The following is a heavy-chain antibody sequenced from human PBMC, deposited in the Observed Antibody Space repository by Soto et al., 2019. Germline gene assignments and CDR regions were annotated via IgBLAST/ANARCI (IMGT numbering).Heavy chain of an antibody. CDR2: ISYSGTT. CDR3: AREGGYSGYDFFDY. V-gene: IGHV4-59*01. CDR1: GSPISSYY. J-gene: IGHJ4*02. D-gene: IGHD5-12*01. Sequence: PSETLSLTCNVSGSPISSYYWSWFRQPPGQGLEWVGYISYSGTTTYNPSLKSRVTISIDRSKNQFSLKLSSVTAADTAVYYCAREGGYSGYDFFDYWGQGTLVTVSS.